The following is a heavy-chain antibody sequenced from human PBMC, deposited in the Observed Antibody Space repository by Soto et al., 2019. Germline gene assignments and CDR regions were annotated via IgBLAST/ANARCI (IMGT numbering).Heavy chain of an antibody. CDR3: ARRIALSGTAGAPGD. J-gene: IGHJ4*02. CDR2: IYQTGTT. Sequence: QVQLQESGPGLVKPSGTLSLTCGVSRGSVSSNNWWTWVRQPPGKGLEWIGEIYQTGTTNYNPSLQSRVTISPDKSDNRFSLKLNSVTAADPAVYYCARRIALSGTAGAPGDWGQGTLVIVSS. V-gene: IGHV4-4*02. D-gene: IGHD6-19*01. CDR1: RGSVSSNNW.